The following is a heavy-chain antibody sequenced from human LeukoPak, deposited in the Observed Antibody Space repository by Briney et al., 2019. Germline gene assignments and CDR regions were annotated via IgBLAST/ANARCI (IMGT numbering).Heavy chain of an antibody. V-gene: IGHV1-2*02. CDR3: ARVTYYDFWSGYYPFDY. J-gene: IGHJ4*02. CDR2: INPNSGGT. D-gene: IGHD3-3*01. CDR1: GYTFTGYY. Sequence: ASVKVSCKASGYTFTGYYMHWVRQAPGQGLEWMGWINPNSGGTNYAQKFQGRVTMTRDTSISTAYMELSRLRSDDTAVYYCARVTYYDFWSGYYPFDYWGQGTLVTVSS.